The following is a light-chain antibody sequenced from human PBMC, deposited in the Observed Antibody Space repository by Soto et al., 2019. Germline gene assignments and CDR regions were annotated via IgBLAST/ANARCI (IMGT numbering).Light chain of an antibody. V-gene: IGKV3-11*01. CDR1: QSVSGY. Sequence: EIVLTQSPATLSLSPGERATLSCRASQSVSGYLAWYQQKPGQAPRLLIYDGSHRAAGIPSRFSGSGSGTDFTLTISGLEPEDFAVYHCQQRSNWLISFGPGTKVDIK. CDR2: DGS. CDR3: QQRSNWLIS. J-gene: IGKJ3*01.